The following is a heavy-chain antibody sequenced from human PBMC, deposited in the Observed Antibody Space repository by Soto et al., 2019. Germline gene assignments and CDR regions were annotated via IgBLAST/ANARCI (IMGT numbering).Heavy chain of an antibody. D-gene: IGHD1-20*01. CDR2: IKTDGSEK. V-gene: IGHV3-7*05. J-gene: IGHJ6*02. Sequence: EVQLVESGGGLVQPGGSLRLSCEASGFTSSAYWMGWVRQAPGTGLQWVATIKTDGSEKYYVDSVTGRFTISRDNDKNSLFIQLNTLRAEDTGVYYCARPIRGSPEDVWGQGTTVTVSS. CDR3: ARPIRGSPEDV. CDR1: GFTSSAYW.